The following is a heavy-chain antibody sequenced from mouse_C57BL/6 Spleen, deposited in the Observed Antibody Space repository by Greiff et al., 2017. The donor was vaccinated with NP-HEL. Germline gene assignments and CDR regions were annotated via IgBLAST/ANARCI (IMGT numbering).Heavy chain of an antibody. D-gene: IGHD1-1*01. V-gene: IGHV1-74*01. CDR2: IHPSDSDT. CDR3: AIWNYYGSGAY. J-gene: IGHJ3*01. CDR1: GYTFTSYW. Sequence: QVQLQQPGAELVKPGASVKVSCKASGYTFTSYWMHWVKQRPGQGLEWIGRIHPSDSDTNYNQKFKGKATLTVDKSSSTAYMQLSSLTSEDSAVYYCAIWNYYGSGAYWGQGTLVTVSA.